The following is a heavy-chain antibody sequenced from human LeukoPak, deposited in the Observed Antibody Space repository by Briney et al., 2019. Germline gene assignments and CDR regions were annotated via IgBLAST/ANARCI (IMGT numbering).Heavy chain of an antibody. J-gene: IGHJ6*02. CDR3: TRDLAAVPGPRMDV. D-gene: IGHD6-19*01. CDR2: INPDGSES. V-gene: IGHV3-7*03. CDR1: GFSFSSYY. Sequence: PGGSLRLSCAASGFSFSSYYMSWVRQAPGKGLEWVALINPDGSESYYVDSVKGRFTISRDNARNSLYLQMDSLRDDDTAMYFCTRDLAAVPGPRMDVWGQGTTVTVSS.